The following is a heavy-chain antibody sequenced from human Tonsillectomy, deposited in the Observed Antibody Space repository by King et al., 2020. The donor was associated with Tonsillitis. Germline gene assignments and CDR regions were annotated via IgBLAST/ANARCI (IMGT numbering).Heavy chain of an antibody. V-gene: IGHV4-4*07. CDR3: ARVFDSSGYPTLDY. CDR2: IYTSGST. CDR1: GGSISSYY. J-gene: IGHJ4*02. D-gene: IGHD3-22*01. Sequence: VQLQESGPGLVKPSETLSLTCTVSGGSISSYYWSWIRQPAGKGLEWIGRIYTSGSTNYNPSLKSRVTMSVDTSKNEFSLKLSSVTAADTAVYYCARVFDSSGYPTLDYWGQGTLVTVSS.